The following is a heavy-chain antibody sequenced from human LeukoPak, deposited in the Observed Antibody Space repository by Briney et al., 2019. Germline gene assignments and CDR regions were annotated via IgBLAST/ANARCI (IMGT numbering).Heavy chain of an antibody. CDR3: ARGLGIRHQFDY. V-gene: IGHV4-59*12. J-gene: IGHJ4*02. CDR1: GGSISSYY. CDR2: IYYSGST. Sequence: PSETLSLTCTVSGGSISSYYWSWLRQPPGKGLEWIGYIYYSGSTNYNPSLKSRVTISVDTSKNQFSLKLSSVTAADTAVYYCARGLGIRHQFDYWGQGTLVTVSS. D-gene: IGHD7-27*01.